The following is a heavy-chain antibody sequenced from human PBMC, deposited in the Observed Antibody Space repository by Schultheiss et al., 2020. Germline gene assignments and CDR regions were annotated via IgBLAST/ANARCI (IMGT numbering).Heavy chain of an antibody. CDR1: GFTFSNAW. Sequence: GGSLRLSCAASGFTFSNAWMSWVRQAPGKGLEWVAVISYDGSSKYYADSVKGRFTISRDNAKNSLYLQMNSLRAEDTAVYYCARDPEDIVVVPAAMPPYYYYGMDVWGQGTTVTVSS. CDR2: ISYDGSSK. J-gene: IGHJ6*02. CDR3: ARDPEDIVVVPAAMPPYYYYGMDV. V-gene: IGHV3-30*03. D-gene: IGHD2-2*01.